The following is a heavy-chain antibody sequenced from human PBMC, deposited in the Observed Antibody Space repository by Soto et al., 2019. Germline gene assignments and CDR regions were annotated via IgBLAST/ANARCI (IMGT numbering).Heavy chain of an antibody. CDR2: IPYDGGNR. V-gene: IGHV3-30-3*01. CDR3: AREYLDYGPDV. Sequence: GGSLRLSCAASGFSFGRYAMRWVRQAPGKGLEWVASIPYDGGNRKYADSVKGRFTISRDNAKDTLYLHMSSLGPDDTSVYYCAREYLDYGPDVWGQGTSVTVSS. J-gene: IGHJ6*02. CDR1: GFSFGRYA.